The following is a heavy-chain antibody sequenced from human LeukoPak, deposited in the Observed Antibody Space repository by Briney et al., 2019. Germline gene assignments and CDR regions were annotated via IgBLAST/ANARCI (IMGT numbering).Heavy chain of an antibody. D-gene: IGHD3-22*01. J-gene: IGHJ5*02. V-gene: IGHV3-64*01. CDR2: ISSNGGST. CDR1: GFTFSSYA. CDR3: ARVITYYYDSSGPQKGWFDP. Sequence: GGSLRLSCAASGFTFSSYAMHWVRQAPGKGLEYVSAISSNGGSTYYANSVKGRFTISRDNSKNTLYLQMGSLRAEDMAVYYCARVITYYYDSSGPQKGWFDPWGQGTLVTVSS.